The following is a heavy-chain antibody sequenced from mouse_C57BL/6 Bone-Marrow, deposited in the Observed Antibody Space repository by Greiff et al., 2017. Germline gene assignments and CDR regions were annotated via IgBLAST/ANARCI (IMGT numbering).Heavy chain of an antibody. J-gene: IGHJ1*03. CDR2: IYPRSGNT. V-gene: IGHV1-81*01. CDR1: GYTFTSYG. D-gene: IGHD1-1*01. CDR3: ARGLYCGSNYWYFDV. Sequence: QVQLQQSGAELARPGASVKLSCKASGYTFTSYGISWVKQRTGQGLEWIGEIYPRSGNTYYNEKFKGKATLTADKSSSTAYMELRSLTSEDSAVYFCARGLYCGSNYWYFDVWGTGTTVTVSS.